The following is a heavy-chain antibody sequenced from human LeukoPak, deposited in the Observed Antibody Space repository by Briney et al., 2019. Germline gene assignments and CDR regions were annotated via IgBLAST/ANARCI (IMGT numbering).Heavy chain of an antibody. V-gene: IGHV4-34*01. CDR3: ARTVGSGYYQYYYGMDV. D-gene: IGHD3-22*01. CDR2: SGST. Sequence: SGSTNYNPSLKSRVTISVDTSKNQFSLKLSSVTAADTAVYYCARTVGSGYYQYYYGMDVWGQGTTVTVSS. J-gene: IGHJ6*02.